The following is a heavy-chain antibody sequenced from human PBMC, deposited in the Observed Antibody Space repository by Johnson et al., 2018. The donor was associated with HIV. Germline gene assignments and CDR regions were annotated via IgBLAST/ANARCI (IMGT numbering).Heavy chain of an antibody. J-gene: IGHJ3*01. CDR1: GFNFNDNY. CDR2: IKQDGSEK. Sequence: VPLVESGGGLVQPGGSLRLSCAASGFNFNDNYMAWIRQAPGKGLEWVANIKQDGSEKYYVDSVKGRFTISRDNAKNSLYLQMNSLTNEDTGIYYVAKDMVPWFGEFPWAFDACNFWGQGTVVTVSS. CDR3: AKDMVPWFGEFPWAFDACNF. V-gene: IGHV3-7*03. D-gene: IGHD3-10*01.